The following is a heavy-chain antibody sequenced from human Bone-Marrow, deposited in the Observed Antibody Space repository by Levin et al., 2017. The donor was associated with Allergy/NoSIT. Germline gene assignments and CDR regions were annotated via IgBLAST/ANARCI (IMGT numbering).Heavy chain of an antibody. D-gene: IGHD2-8*01. V-gene: IGHV3-7*02. CDR2: INRDGGDV. J-gene: IGHJ4*02. CDR1: GFTFSGYW. Sequence: PGGSLRLSCASSGFTFSGYWMAWVRQAPGKGLEWVANINRDGGDVYYVDSVKGRFTISRDNARNSLDLQMNSLRVEDTAVYYCARNGAWSFEFWGQGTLVTVSS. CDR3: ARNGAWSFEF.